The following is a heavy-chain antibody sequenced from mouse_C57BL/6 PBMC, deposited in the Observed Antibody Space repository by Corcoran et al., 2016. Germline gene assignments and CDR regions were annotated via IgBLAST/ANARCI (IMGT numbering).Heavy chain of an antibody. J-gene: IGHJ4*01. D-gene: IGHD1-1*01. CDR2: INPNNGGT. CDR3: ARDTTPPMDY. CDR1: GYTFTDYY. Sequence: EVQLQQSGPELVKPGASVKISCKASGYTFTDYYMNWVKQSHGKSLEWIGDINPNNGGTSYNQKFKGKATLTVDKSSSTAYMELRSLTSEDSAVYYWARDTTPPMDYWCQGTSVTVSS. V-gene: IGHV1-26*01.